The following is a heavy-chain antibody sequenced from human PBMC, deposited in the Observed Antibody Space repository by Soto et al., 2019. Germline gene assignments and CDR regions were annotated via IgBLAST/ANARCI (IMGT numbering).Heavy chain of an antibody. CDR3: AREGWGQLGWFDP. CDR1: GFTVSSNY. V-gene: IGHV3-66*01. Sequence: GGSLRLSCAASGFTVSSNYMSWVRQAPGKGLEWVSVIYSGGSTYYADSVKGRFTISRDNSKNTLYLQMNSLRAEDTAVYYCAREGWGQLGWFDPWGQGTLVTVSS. J-gene: IGHJ5*02. D-gene: IGHD6-6*01. CDR2: IYSGGST.